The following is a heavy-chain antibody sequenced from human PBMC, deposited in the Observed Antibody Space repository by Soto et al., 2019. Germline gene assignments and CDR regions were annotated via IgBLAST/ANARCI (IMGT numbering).Heavy chain of an antibody. CDR1: GFTFSSYS. D-gene: IGHD2-15*01. J-gene: IGHJ4*02. Sequence: PGGSLRLSCAASGFTFSSYSMNWVRQAPGKGLEWVSSISSSSSYIYYADSVKGRFTISRDNAKNSLYLQMNSLRAEDTAVYYCARERNRRVVAASTDYWGQGTLVTVSS. CDR3: ARERNRRVVAASTDY. V-gene: IGHV3-21*01. CDR2: ISSSSSYI.